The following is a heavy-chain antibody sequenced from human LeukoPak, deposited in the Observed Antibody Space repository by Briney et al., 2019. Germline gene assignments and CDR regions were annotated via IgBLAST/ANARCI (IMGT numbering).Heavy chain of an antibody. V-gene: IGHV6-1*01. D-gene: IGHD6-19*01. J-gene: IGHJ3*02. CDR3: ARGPLGLAAAPDAFDI. CDR2: TYYRSKWYN. CDR1: GDSASSNSAA. Sequence: SQTLSLTFAISGDSASSNSAAWNWIRQSPSRGLEWLGRTYYRSKWYNDYAVSVKSRITINPDTSKNQFSLQLNSVTPEDTAVYYCARGPLGLAAAPDAFDIWGQGTMVTVSS.